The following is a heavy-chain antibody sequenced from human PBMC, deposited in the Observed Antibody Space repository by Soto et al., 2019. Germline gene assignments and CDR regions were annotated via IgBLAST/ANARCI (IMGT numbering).Heavy chain of an antibody. CDR1: GFTFGDYA. Sequence: GGSLRLSCTASGFTFGDYAMSWFRQAPGKGLEWVGFIRSKAYGGTTEYAASVKGRFTVSRDDSKSIAYLQMNSLKTEDTAVYYCTRDQVVVVPAAILYYFDYWGQGTLVTVSS. D-gene: IGHD2-2*01. CDR2: IRSKAYGGTT. V-gene: IGHV3-49*03. J-gene: IGHJ4*02. CDR3: TRDQVVVVPAAILYYFDY.